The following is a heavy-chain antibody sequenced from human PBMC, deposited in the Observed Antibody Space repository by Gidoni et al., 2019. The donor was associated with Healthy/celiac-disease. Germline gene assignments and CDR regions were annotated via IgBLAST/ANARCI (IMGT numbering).Heavy chain of an antibody. V-gene: IGHV3-21*01. CDR2: ISSSSSYI. J-gene: IGHJ5*02. D-gene: IGHD2-15*01. Sequence: EVQLVESGGGLVKPGGSLRLSCAASGFTFSSYSMNWVRQAPGKGLEWVSSISSSSSYIYYADSVKGRFTISRDNAKNSLYLQMNSLRAEDTAVYYCASLVAATEYNWFDPWGQGTLVTVSS. CDR1: GFTFSSYS. CDR3: ASLVAATEYNWFDP.